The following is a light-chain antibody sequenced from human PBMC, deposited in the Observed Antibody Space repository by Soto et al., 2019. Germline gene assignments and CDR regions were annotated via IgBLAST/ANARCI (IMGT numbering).Light chain of an antibody. Sequence: EIVLTQSPGTLSLSPGERATLFCRASQSVSSSYLAWYQQKPGQAPRLLIYGASTRATGIPARFSGSGSGTEFTLTISSLQSEDFAVYYCQYYGSSSTFGQGTKVDIK. CDR1: QSVSSSY. J-gene: IGKJ1*01. CDR2: GAS. CDR3: QYYGSSST. V-gene: IGKV3-20*01.